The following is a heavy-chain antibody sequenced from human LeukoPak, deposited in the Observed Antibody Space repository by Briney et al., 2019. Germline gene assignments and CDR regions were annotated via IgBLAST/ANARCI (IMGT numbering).Heavy chain of an antibody. CDR3: ARFAVHRRLAVNGQFGLDY. CDR2: INPSGGTT. J-gene: IGHJ4*02. CDR1: GDIFTSYY. V-gene: IGHV1-46*01. D-gene: IGHD6-19*01. Sequence: ASVKVSCKASGDIFTSYYIHWVRQAPGQGLEWMGIINPSGGTTNYAQKLQGRITMTSDTSTSTVYMELSSRRSEDTAVYYCARFAVHRRLAVNGQFGLDYWGQGTRVTVSS.